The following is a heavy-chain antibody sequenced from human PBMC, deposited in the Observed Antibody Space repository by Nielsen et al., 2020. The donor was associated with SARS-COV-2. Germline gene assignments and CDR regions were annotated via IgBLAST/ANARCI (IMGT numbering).Heavy chain of an antibody. CDR3: ARGSRGNPRVVPAAMMYNWFDP. CDR1: GGSFSGYY. J-gene: IGHJ5*02. D-gene: IGHD2-2*01. CDR2: INHSGST. Sequence: SETLSLTCAVYGGSFSGYYWSWIRQPPGKGLEWIGEINHSGSTNYNPSLKSRVTISVDTSKNQFSLKLSSVTAADTAVYYCARGSRGNPRVVPAAMMYNWFDPWGQGTLVTVSS. V-gene: IGHV4-34*01.